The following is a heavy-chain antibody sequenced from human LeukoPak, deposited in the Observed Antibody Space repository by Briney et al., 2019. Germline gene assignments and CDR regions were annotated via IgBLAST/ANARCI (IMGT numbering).Heavy chain of an antibody. CDR1: GYTFTSYA. Sequence: ASVKVSCKASGYTFTSYAMHWVRQAPGQRLEWMGWINAGNGNTKYSQEFQGRVTITRDTSASTAYMELSSLRSEDMAVYYCARCPSIAQYYYYYYYMDVWGKGTTVTVSS. CDR2: INAGNGNT. CDR3: ARCPSIAQYYYYYYYMDV. J-gene: IGHJ6*03. D-gene: IGHD6-6*01. V-gene: IGHV1-3*03.